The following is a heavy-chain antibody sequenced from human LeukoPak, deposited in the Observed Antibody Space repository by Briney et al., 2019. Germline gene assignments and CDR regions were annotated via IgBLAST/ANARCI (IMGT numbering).Heavy chain of an antibody. CDR3: ARGGMATIGEFDY. CDR2: IIPIFGTA. J-gene: IGHJ4*02. D-gene: IGHD5-24*01. CDR1: GGTFSSYA. V-gene: IGHV1-69*05. Sequence: SVKVSCKASGGTFSSYAISWVRQAPGQGLEWMGGIIPIFGTANYAQKLQGRVTITTDESTSTAYMELSSLRSEDTAVYYCARGGMATIGEFDYWGQGTLVTVSS.